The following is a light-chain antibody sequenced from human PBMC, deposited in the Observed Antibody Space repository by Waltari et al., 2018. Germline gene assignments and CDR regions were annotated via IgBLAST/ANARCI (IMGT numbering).Light chain of an antibody. V-gene: IGLV1-51*02. Sequence: QSVLTQPPSVSAAPGQDVTISCSGSSSNIGSFDVSWYQQFPGTAPKLLISQINQRPSEIPDRFSGSKSGTSATLGITGLQTGDEADYYCGTWDSNLRSAVFGGGTKVTVL. CDR2: QIN. J-gene: IGLJ2*01. CDR1: SSNIGSFD. CDR3: GTWDSNLRSAV.